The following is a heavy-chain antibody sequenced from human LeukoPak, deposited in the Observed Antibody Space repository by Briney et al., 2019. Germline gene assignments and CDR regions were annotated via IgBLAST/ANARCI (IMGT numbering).Heavy chain of an antibody. CDR1: GGSISSYY. J-gene: IGHJ6*02. Sequence: SETLSLTCTVSGGSISSYYWSWIRQPPGKGLEWIGYIYYSGSTNYNPSLKSRVTISVDTSKNQFSLKLSSVTAGDTAVYYCARDLGRYGDYPPGNGMDVWGQGTTVTVSS. V-gene: IGHV4-59*01. CDR2: IYYSGST. D-gene: IGHD4-17*01. CDR3: ARDLGRYGDYPPGNGMDV.